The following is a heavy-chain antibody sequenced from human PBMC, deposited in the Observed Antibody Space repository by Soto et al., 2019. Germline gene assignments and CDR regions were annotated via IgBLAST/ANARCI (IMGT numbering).Heavy chain of an antibody. CDR1: GGTFSSYA. CDR2: IIPIFGTA. Sequence: SVKVSCKASGGTFSSYAISWVRQAPGQGLEWMGGIIPIFGTANYAQKFQGRVTITADESTSTAYMELSSLRSEDTAVYYCATELEPDYYYYYGMDVWGQGTTVTVSS. CDR3: ATELEPDYYYYYGMDV. D-gene: IGHD1-1*01. J-gene: IGHJ6*02. V-gene: IGHV1-69*13.